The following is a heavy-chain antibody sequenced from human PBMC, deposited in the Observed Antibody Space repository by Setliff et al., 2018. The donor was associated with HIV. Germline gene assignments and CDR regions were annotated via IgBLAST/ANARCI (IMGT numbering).Heavy chain of an antibody. CDR2: IIPIFGTA. V-gene: IGHV1-69*13. Sequence: SVKVSCKASGGTFSSYASSWVRQAPGQGLEWMGGIIPIFGTANYAQKFQGRVTITADESTSTAYMELSSLRSEDTAVYYCARLTTTLSYYYSMDVWGKGTTVTVSS. J-gene: IGHJ6*03. D-gene: IGHD4-4*01. CDR3: ARLTTTLSYYYSMDV. CDR1: GGTFSSYA.